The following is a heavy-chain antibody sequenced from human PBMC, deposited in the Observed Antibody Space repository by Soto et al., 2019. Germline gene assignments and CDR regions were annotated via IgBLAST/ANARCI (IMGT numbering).Heavy chain of an antibody. CDR1: GYTFTTYA. Sequence: QVQLVQSGAEVKKPGASVKVSCKDSGYTFTTYAMHWVRQAPGQRLEWMGWINAGNGNTKYSQKFQGRVTITRDTSASTAYMELSSLRSEDTAVYYCARVTSTGWRLMDVWGQGTTVTVSS. CDR3: ARVTSTGWRLMDV. D-gene: IGHD6-19*01. J-gene: IGHJ6*02. V-gene: IGHV1-3*01. CDR2: INAGNGNT.